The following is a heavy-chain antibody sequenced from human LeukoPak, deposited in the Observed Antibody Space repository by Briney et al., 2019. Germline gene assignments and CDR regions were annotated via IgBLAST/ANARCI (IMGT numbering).Heavy chain of an antibody. CDR1: GGTLSSYA. CDR3: ARGRCSSPSCHYYYYYYYMDV. J-gene: IGHJ6*03. Sequence: SVKVSCKASGGTLSSYAISWVRQGPGQGLEWMGGIIPIFGTANYAQKFQGRVTITADESTSTAYMELSSLRSEDTAVYYCARGRCSSPSCHYYYYYYYMDVWAKGTTVTVSS. CDR2: IIPIFGTA. V-gene: IGHV1-69*13. D-gene: IGHD2-2*01.